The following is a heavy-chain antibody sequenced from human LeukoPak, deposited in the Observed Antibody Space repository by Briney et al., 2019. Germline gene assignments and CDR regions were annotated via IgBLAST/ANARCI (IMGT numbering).Heavy chain of an antibody. CDR1: GYSFTGYY. CDR2: INPSSGGT. V-gene: IGHV1-2*02. Sequence: ASVKVSCKASGYSFTGYYMHWVRQAPGQGLEWMGWINPSSGGTNYAQKFQGRVTMTRDTSISTAYMELSRLRSDDTAVYYCAGAIGYCTNGVCYLGYWGQGTLVTVSS. D-gene: IGHD2-8*01. CDR3: AGAIGYCTNGVCYLGY. J-gene: IGHJ4*02.